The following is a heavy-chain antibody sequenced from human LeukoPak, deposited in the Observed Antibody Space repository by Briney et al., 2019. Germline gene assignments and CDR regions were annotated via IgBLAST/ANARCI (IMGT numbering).Heavy chain of an antibody. Sequence: SETLSLTCTVSGGSISSGSYYWSWIRQPAGKGLEWIGRIYTSGSTNYNPSLKSRVTISVDTSKNQFSLKLSSVTAADTAVYYCARHSAYSSSWRFDPWGQGTLVTVSS. D-gene: IGHD6-13*01. V-gene: IGHV4-61*02. CDR2: IYTSGST. CDR3: ARHSAYSSSWRFDP. CDR1: GGSISSGSYY. J-gene: IGHJ5*02.